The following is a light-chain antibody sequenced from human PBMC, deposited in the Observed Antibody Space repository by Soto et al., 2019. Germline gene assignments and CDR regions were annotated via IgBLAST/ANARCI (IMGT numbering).Light chain of an antibody. J-gene: IGLJ2*01. Sequence: QSVLTQPASVSGSPGQSITISCTGTSSDNGAYNFVSWYQQQPGKAPKLMLYDVNIRPSGVSNRFSGSKSGNTASLTISGLQAEDEADYYCTSWTTSTTMIFGGGTKVTVL. CDR3: TSWTTSTTMI. V-gene: IGLV2-14*03. CDR1: SSDNGAYNF. CDR2: DVN.